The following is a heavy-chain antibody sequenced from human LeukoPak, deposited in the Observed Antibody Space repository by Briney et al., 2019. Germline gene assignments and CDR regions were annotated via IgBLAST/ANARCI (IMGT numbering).Heavy chain of an antibody. V-gene: IGHV3-9*01. Sequence: GGSLRLSCAASGFTFSSYWMHWVRQAPGKGLEWVSGISWNSGSIGYADSVKGRFTISRDNAKNSLYLQMNSLRAEDTALYYCAKEGYSGSFFDYWGQGTLVTVSS. CDR3: AKEGYSGSFFDY. J-gene: IGHJ4*02. CDR2: ISWNSGSI. D-gene: IGHD5-12*01. CDR1: GFTFSSYW.